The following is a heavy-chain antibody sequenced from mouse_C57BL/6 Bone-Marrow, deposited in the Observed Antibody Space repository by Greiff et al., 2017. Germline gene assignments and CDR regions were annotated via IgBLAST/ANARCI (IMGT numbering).Heavy chain of an antibody. D-gene: IGHD2-3*01. V-gene: IGHV14-2*01. CDR3: ARGDDGYPHFDY. CDR1: GFNIKDYY. J-gene: IGHJ2*01. Sequence: VQLQQSGAELVKPGASVKLSCTASGFNIKDYYMHWVKQRTEQGLEWIGRIDPEDGATKYAPKFKGKATITADTSSNTAYLQLSSLTSEDTAVYYCARGDDGYPHFDYWGQGTTLTVSS. CDR2: IDPEDGAT.